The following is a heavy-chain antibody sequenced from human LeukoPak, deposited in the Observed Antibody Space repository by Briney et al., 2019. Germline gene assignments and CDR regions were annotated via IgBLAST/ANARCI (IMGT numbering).Heavy chain of an antibody. CDR2: IYSGGST. J-gene: IGHJ4*02. V-gene: IGHV3-53*01. CDR3: ASPAVWGELSLRY. D-gene: IGHD3-16*02. CDR1: GFTVSSYY. Sequence: GGSLRLSCAAPGFTVSSYYMIWGRHAPGEGLEWVSLIYSGGSTYYADSVKGRFTISRDNSKNTVYLQMNSLRAEDTAVYYCASPAVWGELSLRYWGQGTLVTVSS.